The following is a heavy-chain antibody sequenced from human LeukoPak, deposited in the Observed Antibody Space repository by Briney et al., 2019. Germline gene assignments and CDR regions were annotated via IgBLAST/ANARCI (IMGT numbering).Heavy chain of an antibody. CDR2: LKQDGSEK. V-gene: IGHV3-7*01. Sequence: GGSLRLSCAASGFTFSSYWMSWVRQAPGKGLEWVANLKQDGSEKYYVDSVKGRFTISRDNAKNSLYLQMNSLRAEDTAVYYCARVMVRGDPNFDYWGQGTLVTVSS. D-gene: IGHD3-10*01. CDR3: ARVMVRGDPNFDY. CDR1: GFTFSSYW. J-gene: IGHJ4*02.